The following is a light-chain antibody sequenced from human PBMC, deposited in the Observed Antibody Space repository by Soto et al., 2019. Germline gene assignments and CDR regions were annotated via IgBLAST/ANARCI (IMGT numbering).Light chain of an antibody. CDR2: EVT. J-gene: IGLJ1*01. V-gene: IGLV2-8*01. Sequence: QSALTQPASASGSPGQSVTISCTGSSSDIGGYDFVSWYQQHPGKVPKLLIYEVTKRPSGVPDRFSGSKSGNTASLTVSGLQADDEADYYCCSHAGSKNYYLFGPGTKLTVL. CDR3: CSHAGSKNYYL. CDR1: SSDIGGYDF.